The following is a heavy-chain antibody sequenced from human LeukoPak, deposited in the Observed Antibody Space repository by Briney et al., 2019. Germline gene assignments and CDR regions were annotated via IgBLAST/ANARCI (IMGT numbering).Heavy chain of an antibody. V-gene: IGHV4-59*12. D-gene: IGHD3-22*01. J-gene: IGHJ4*02. CDR3: AREGDSSGYSYFDY. Sequence: PSETLSLTCTVSGGSISNYYWSWIRQPPGKGLEWIGFVYYSGSTHYNPSLESRVTISVDMSKNQFSLKLSSVTAADTAVYYCAREGDSSGYSYFDYWGQGTLVTVSS. CDR1: GGSISNYY. CDR2: VYYSGST.